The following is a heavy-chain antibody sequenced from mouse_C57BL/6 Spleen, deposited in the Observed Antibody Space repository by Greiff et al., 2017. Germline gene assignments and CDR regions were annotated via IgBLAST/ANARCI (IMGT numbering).Heavy chain of an antibody. V-gene: IGHV1-52*01. CDR2: IDPSDSET. CDR1: GYTFTSYW. J-gene: IGHJ4*01. CDR3: ARDSSCYHYAMDY. Sequence: QVQLQQPGAELVRPGSSVKLSCKASGYTFTSYWMHWVKQRPIQGLEWIGNIDPSDSETHYNQKFKDKATLTVDKSSSTAYMQLSSLTSEDSAVYYCARDSSCYHYAMDYWGQGTSGTVSS. D-gene: IGHD3-2*02.